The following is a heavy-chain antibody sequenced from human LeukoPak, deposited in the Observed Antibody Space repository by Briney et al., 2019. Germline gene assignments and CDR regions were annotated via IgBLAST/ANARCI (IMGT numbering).Heavy chain of an antibody. CDR2: IYYSGTT. CDR1: GGSISSSSYY. D-gene: IGHD6-6*01. Sequence: SETLSLTCNVSGGSISSSSYYWGWIRQPPGQGLEWIGNIYYSGTTSYNPSLKSRVTIFVDMSKNQFSLKLTSVTAADTAVYYCARRHFGSSLRDYWGQGTLVTVSS. V-gene: IGHV4-39*01. J-gene: IGHJ4*02. CDR3: ARRHFGSSLRDY.